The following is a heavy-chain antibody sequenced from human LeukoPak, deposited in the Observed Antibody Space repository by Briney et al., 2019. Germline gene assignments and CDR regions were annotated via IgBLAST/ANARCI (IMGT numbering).Heavy chain of an antibody. Sequence: SETLSLTCSVSGGSINSGYWSWIRQTPGKGLEWIGEINHRGSTNYNPSLKSRVTISVDTSKRQYSLKVNSMTAADTAVYYCARRPDGADYWGQGTLVTVSS. D-gene: IGHD3-16*01. CDR1: GGSINSGY. J-gene: IGHJ4*02. V-gene: IGHV4-34*01. CDR3: ARRPDGADY. CDR2: INHRGST.